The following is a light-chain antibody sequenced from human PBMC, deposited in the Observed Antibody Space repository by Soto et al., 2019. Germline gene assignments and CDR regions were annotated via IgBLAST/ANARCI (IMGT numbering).Light chain of an antibody. V-gene: IGLV2-14*01. CDR1: SSDVGGYNY. CDR2: EVS. CDR3: TSFTTISTWV. J-gene: IGLJ3*02. Sequence: ALTQPASVSGSPGQSITISCTGTSSDVGGYNYVSWFQQHPGKAPKLKIYEVSNRPSGVSNRFSGSKSGNTASLTISELQAEDEADYYCTSFTTISTWVFGGGTKVTVL.